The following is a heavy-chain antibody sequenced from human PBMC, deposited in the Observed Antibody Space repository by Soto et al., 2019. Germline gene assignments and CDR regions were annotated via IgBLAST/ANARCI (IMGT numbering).Heavy chain of an antibody. CDR2: IYYSGST. CDR1: VGSISSGDYY. J-gene: IGHJ5*02. V-gene: IGHV4-30-4*01. D-gene: IGHD6-6*01. Sequence: SETLSLTCTVSVGSISSGDYYWSWIRQPPGKGLEWIGYIYYSGSTYYNPSLKSRVTISVDTSKNQFSLKLSSVTAADTAVYYCASEFEYSSSSNWFGQLGQGNLV. CDR3: ASEFEYSSSSNWFGQ.